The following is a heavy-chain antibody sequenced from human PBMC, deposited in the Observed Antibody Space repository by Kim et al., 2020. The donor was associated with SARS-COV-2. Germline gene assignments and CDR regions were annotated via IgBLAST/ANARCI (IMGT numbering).Heavy chain of an antibody. J-gene: IGHJ6*03. CDR2: ISGSGGST. CDR3: AKGRNWSNYYYYYMDV. D-gene: IGHD1-1*01. Sequence: GGSLRLSCAASGFTFSSYAMSWVRQAPGKGLEWVSAISGSGGSTYYADSVKGRFTISRDNSKNTLYLQMNSLRAEDTAVYYCAKGRNWSNYYYYYMDVWGKGTTVTVSS. CDR1: GFTFSSYA. V-gene: IGHV3-23*01.